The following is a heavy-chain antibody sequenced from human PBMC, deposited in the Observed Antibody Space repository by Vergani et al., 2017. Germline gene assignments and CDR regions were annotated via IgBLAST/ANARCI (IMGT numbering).Heavy chain of an antibody. V-gene: IGHV1-69*06. Sequence: QVQLVQSGAEVKKPGSSVKVSCKASGGTFSSYAISWVRQAPGQGLEWMGGIIPIFGTANYAQKFQDRVTMTADTSTNTAYMELRSLRSDDTAVYYCARGAPYSGSYYYYYYYMDVWGKGTTVTVSS. CDR2: IIPIFGTA. J-gene: IGHJ6*03. CDR3: ARGAPYSGSYYYYYYYMDV. D-gene: IGHD1-26*01. CDR1: GGTFSSYA.